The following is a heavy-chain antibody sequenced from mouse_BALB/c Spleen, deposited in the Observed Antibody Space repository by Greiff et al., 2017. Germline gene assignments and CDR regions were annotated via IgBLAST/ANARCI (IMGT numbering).Heavy chain of an antibody. J-gene: IGHJ3*01. CDR2: IYPGNVNT. Sequence: VQLVESGPELVKPGASVRISCKASGYTFTSYYIHWVKQRPGQGLEWIGWIYPGNVNTKYNEKFKGKATLTADKSSSTAYMQLSSLTSEDSAVYCCARLFDYDAAFAYWGQGTLVTVSA. CDR3: ARLFDYDAAFAY. V-gene: IGHV1S56*01. D-gene: IGHD2-4*01. CDR1: GYTFTSYY.